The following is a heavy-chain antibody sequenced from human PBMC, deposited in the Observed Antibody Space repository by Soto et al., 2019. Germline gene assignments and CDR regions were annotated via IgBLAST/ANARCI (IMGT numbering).Heavy chain of an antibody. V-gene: IGHV1-3*01. J-gene: IGHJ6*03. CDR1: GYTFTIYA. D-gene: IGHD2-15*01. Sequence: QVQLVQSGAEVKKPGASVKVSCKASGYTFTIYAMHWVRQAPGQRLEGMGWINAGSGNTKYSQKFQGRVTITRHTSASTAYMELSSLGAEGTAVYYCARGITVYCSGGSCSYYYYYYMDVWGKGTTVTVSS. CDR3: ARGITVYCSGGSCSYYYYYYMDV. CDR2: INAGSGNT.